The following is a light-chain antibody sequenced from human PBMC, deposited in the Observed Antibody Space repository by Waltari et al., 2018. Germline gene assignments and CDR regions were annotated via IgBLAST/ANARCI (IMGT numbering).Light chain of an antibody. J-gene: IGLJ2*01. V-gene: IGLV1-44*01. CDR1: RSNLGSNV. CDR3: AAWDDSLNGHWV. Sequence: QSVLTQPPSESGTPGQRVTISCSGRRSNLGSNVVNWYQQVPGTTPKLLSYRNDQRPSGVPDRISASKSGTSASLAISGLQSEDEAHYYCAAWDDSLNGHWVFGGGTKLTVL. CDR2: RND.